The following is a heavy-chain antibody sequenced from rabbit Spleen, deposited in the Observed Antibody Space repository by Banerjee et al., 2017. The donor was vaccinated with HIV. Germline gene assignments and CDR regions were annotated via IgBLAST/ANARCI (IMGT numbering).Heavy chain of an antibody. CDR3: ARDTATSFSSYGMDL. V-gene: IGHV1S40*01. Sequence: VESGGDLVKPGASLTLTCTASGVSFSFSNYMCWVRQAPGKGLEWIGCVDVGSSGFTYFANWAKGRFTISKTSSTTVTLKMTSLTAADTATYFCARDTATSFSSYGMDLRGQGTLVTVS. J-gene: IGHJ6*01. CDR2: VDVGSSGFT. CDR1: GVSFSFSNY. D-gene: IGHD1-1*01.